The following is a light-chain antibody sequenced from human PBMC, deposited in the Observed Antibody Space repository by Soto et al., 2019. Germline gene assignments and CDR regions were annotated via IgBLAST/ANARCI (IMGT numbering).Light chain of an antibody. J-gene: IGLJ1*01. CDR1: SSNIGSNY. CDR3: QSFDRGPSGVYV. CDR2: GNN. Sequence: QSVLTQPPSASGTPGQRVTISCSGSSSNIGSNYVYWFQQLPGIAPKLLIFGNNNRPSGAPDRFSGSKSGTSASLAITGLQAEDEGDYYCQSFDRGPSGVYVFGTGTKVTVL. V-gene: IGLV1-40*01.